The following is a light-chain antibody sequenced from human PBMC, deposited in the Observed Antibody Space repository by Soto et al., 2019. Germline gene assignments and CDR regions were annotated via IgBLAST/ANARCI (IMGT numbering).Light chain of an antibody. CDR2: EVT. Sequence: QSALTQPASVSGSPGQSITISCTGSNSDIGAYDYVSWYQQHPGKPPTLLIYEVTFRPSGVPNRFSGSKSGNTATLTISWILTEDEADYYCGSYASATLIFGGGTKVTVL. V-gene: IGLV2-14*01. CDR1: NSDIGAYDY. CDR3: GSYASATLI. J-gene: IGLJ2*01.